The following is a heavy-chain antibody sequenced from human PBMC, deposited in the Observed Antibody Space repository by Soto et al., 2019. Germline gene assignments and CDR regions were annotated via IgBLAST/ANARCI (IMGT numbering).Heavy chain of an antibody. CDR3: ARGIQLWLRRINDGYSG. V-gene: IGHV1-69*12. CDR1: GGTFSTYA. CDR2: IIPMFGTA. D-gene: IGHD5-18*01. J-gene: IGHJ4*02. Sequence: QVQLVQSGAEVKKPESSVKVSCKAPGGTFSTYAISWVRQAPGQGLEWMGGIIPMFGTANYAQRFKDRVTITADESTNTVYTALGSLRSGDTAVYFWARGIQLWLRRINDGYSGWGQGNLVTFSS.